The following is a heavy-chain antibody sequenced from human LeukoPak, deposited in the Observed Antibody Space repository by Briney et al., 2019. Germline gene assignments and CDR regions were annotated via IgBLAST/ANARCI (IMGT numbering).Heavy chain of an antibody. V-gene: IGHV4-30-2*01. CDR3: ALLGNAFDI. Sequence: SQTLSLTCAVSGGSISSGGYSWSWIRQPPGKGLEWIGYIYHSGSTYYNPSLKSRVTISVDTSKNQFSLKLSSVTAADTAVYYCALLGNAFDIWGQGTMVTVSS. CDR2: IYHSGST. J-gene: IGHJ3*02. CDR1: GGSISSGGYS. D-gene: IGHD2-15*01.